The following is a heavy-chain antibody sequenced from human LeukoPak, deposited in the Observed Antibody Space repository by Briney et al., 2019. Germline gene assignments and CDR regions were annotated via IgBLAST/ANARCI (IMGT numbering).Heavy chain of an antibody. V-gene: IGHV1-2*02. J-gene: IGHJ4*02. CDR1: GYTFTVYY. Sequence: ASVTVSFTSSGYTFTVYYMHWVRQAPGQGLAWMGWINPNSGGTNYAPKFQGRVTMTRDTSISTAYMELSRLRSDDTAVYYCARDRYSRYYDFLSGYWGIDYWGQGTLVTVSS. CDR2: INPNSGGT. D-gene: IGHD3-3*01. CDR3: ARDRYSRYYDFLSGYWGIDY.